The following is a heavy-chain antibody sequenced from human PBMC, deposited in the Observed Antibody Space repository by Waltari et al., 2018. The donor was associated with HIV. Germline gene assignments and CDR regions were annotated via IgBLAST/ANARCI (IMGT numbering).Heavy chain of an antibody. CDR3: ARDTNKSIGGPKFYYGLDV. V-gene: IGHV4-34*02. CDR1: GASLSGYC. J-gene: IGHJ6*02. CDR2: IHYDGTT. Sequence: QVQLQQWGAGLVKPSETLSPTCAVSGASLSGYCWTWIRQPPGRGLEWIGEIHYDGTTHYNPSLTSRVTMSIDKSKNQFSMKLSSVTAADTAVYYCARDTNKSIGGPKFYYGLDVWGQGTTVTVSS. D-gene: IGHD6-25*01.